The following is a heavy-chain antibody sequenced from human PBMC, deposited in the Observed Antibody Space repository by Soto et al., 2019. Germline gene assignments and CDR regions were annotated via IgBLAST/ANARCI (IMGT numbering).Heavy chain of an antibody. Sequence: EVQLVESGGNLVQPGGSLRLSCAASGFTFSNYNMNWVRQAPGKGLEWVAYISSSGRTIYYADSVKGRFSFSRDNAENSLYLQMNSLRDEDTALYYCARVGRRGNIAGWGSIFDYWGQGTLVTVSS. J-gene: IGHJ4*02. CDR1: GFTFSNYN. D-gene: IGHD3-16*01. CDR3: ARVGRRGNIAGWGSIFDY. CDR2: ISSSGRTI. V-gene: IGHV3-48*02.